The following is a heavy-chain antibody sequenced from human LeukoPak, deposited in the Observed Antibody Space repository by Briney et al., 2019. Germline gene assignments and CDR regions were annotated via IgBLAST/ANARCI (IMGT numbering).Heavy chain of an antibody. CDR3: ARLYDSSGYPVDY. CDR2: IYPGDSDT. Sequence: GESLKISCKGSRYTFSSYWIGWVRQMPGKGLEWMGIIYPGDSDTRYSPSFQGQVTISADRSISTAYLQWSSLKASDTAMYYCARLYDSSGYPVDYWGQGTLVTVSS. D-gene: IGHD3-22*01. J-gene: IGHJ4*02. CDR1: RYTFSSYW. V-gene: IGHV5-51*01.